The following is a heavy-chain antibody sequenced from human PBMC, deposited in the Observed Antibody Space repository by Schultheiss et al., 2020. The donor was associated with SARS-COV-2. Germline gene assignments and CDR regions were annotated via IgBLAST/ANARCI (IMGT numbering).Heavy chain of an antibody. J-gene: IGHJ4*02. CDR3: ARIAAD. CDR2: ISYDGSNK. V-gene: IGHV3-30-3*01. CDR1: GFTFSSYA. Sequence: GGSLRLSCAASGFTFSSYAMHWVRQAPGKGLEWVAVISYDGSNKYYADSVKGRFTISRDNSKNTLYLQMNSLRAEDTAVYYCARIAADWGQGTLVTVSS.